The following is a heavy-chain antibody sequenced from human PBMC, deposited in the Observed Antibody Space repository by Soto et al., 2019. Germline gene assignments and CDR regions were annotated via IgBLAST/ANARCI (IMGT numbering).Heavy chain of an antibody. CDR2: IYYSGST. V-gene: IGHV4-59*08. Sequence: QVQLQESGPGLVKPSETLSLTCTVSGGSISSWYWSWIRQPPGKGLELIGYIYYSGSTNYNPSLKSRVTISVDTSKNPFSLKLSSVTAADTAVYYCARRYGSSFDYWGQGTLVTVSS. CDR3: ARRYGSSFDY. J-gene: IGHJ4*02. D-gene: IGHD5-12*01. CDR1: GGSISSWY.